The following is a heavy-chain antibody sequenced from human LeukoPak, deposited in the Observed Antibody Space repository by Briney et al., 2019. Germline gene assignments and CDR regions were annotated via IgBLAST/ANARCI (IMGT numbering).Heavy chain of an antibody. CDR2: INPSGGST. D-gene: IGHD5-24*01. J-gene: IGHJ4*02. CDR3: ARDRDGYTFGY. V-gene: IGHV1-46*01. Sequence: GIINPSGGSTSYAQKFQGRVTMTRDTSTSTVYMELSSLRSEDTAVYYCARDRDGYTFGYWGQGTLVTVSS.